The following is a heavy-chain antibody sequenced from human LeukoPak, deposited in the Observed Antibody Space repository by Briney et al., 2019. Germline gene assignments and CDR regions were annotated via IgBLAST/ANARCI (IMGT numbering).Heavy chain of an antibody. V-gene: IGHV3-23*01. Sequence: PGGSLRLSCAASGLTFRSYAMSWVRQAPGKGLEWVSGISGSGGRTYYADSVKGRFTISRDNSKNTLYLQMNSLRAEGTVVYYCAKLGDYAIYVDYWGQGTLVTVSS. CDR1: GLTFRSYA. CDR3: AKLGDYAIYVDY. CDR2: ISGSGGRT. D-gene: IGHD2-8*01. J-gene: IGHJ4*02.